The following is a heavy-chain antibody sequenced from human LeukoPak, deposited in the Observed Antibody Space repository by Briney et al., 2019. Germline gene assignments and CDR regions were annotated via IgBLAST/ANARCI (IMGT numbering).Heavy chain of an antibody. D-gene: IGHD6-19*01. CDR1: GDSISSYY. Sequence: SETLSLTCTVSGDSISSYYWSWIRQPPGKGLDWIGYIFYSGSTNYNPSLKSRVTISVDTSKSQFSPKLSSVTAADTAIYYCARYNSGWSYFDYWGQGTLVTVSS. CDR3: ARYNSGWSYFDY. CDR2: IFYSGST. J-gene: IGHJ4*02. V-gene: IGHV4-59*01.